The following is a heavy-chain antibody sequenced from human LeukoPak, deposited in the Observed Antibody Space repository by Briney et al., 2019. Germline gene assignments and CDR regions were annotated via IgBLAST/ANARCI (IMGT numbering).Heavy chain of an antibody. CDR3: ARAGLTTVTTYWFDP. V-gene: IGHV4-39*07. CDR2: IYYSGST. CDR1: GGSISNSSYY. J-gene: IGHJ5*02. D-gene: IGHD4-17*01. Sequence: SETLSLTCTVSGGSISNSSYYWGWIRQPPGKGLEWIGSIYYSGSTYYNPSLKSRVTISVDTSKNQFSLKLSSVTAADTAVYYCARAGLTTVTTYWFDPWGQGTLVTVSS.